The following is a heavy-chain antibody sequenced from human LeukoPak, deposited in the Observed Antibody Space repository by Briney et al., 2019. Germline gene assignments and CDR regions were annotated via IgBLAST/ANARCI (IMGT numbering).Heavy chain of an antibody. CDR3: ARLVAGNYLDY. Sequence: SETLSLTCTVSGGSISSSSYYWGWIRQPPGKGLEWIGSIYYSGSTYYNPSLRSRVTISVDTSKNQFSLKLSSVTAADAAVYYCARLVAGNYLDYWGQGTLVTVSS. CDR2: IYYSGST. CDR1: GGSISSSSYY. V-gene: IGHV4-39*01. J-gene: IGHJ4*02. D-gene: IGHD6-19*01.